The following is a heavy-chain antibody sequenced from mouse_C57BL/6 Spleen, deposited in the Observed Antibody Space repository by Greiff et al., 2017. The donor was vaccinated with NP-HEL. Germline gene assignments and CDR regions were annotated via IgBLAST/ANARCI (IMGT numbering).Heavy chain of an antibody. Sequence: QVQLKQPGTELVKPGASVKLSCKASGYTFTSYWMHWVKQRPGQCLEWIRNLNPSNGRPTSTAPFNIPAPLTVDKSSSTAYMQLSSLTSEDAAVYYCAREAGTGYFDVWGTGTTVTVSS. V-gene: IGHV1-53*01. CDR3: AREAGTGYFDV. J-gene: IGHJ1*03. CDR1: GYTFTSYW. D-gene: IGHD3-3*01. CDR2: LNPSNGRP.